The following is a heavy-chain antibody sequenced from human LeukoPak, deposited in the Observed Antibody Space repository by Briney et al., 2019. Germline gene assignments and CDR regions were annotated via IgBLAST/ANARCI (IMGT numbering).Heavy chain of an antibody. J-gene: IGHJ5*02. CDR1: GGSISSGSYY. CDR2: IYTSGST. CDR3: AGESITMIVVANWFDP. Sequence: SETLSLTCTVSGGSISSGSYYWSWIRQPAGEGLEWIGRIYTSGSTNYNPSLKSRVTISVDTSKNQFSLKLSSVTAADTAVYYCAGESITMIVVANWFDPWGQGTLVTVSS. D-gene: IGHD3-22*01. V-gene: IGHV4-61*02.